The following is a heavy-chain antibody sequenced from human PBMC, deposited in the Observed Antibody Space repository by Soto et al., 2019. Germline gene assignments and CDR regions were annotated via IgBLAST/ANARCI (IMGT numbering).Heavy chain of an antibody. J-gene: IGHJ5*02. CDR2: IYYSGST. CDR1: GGSISSYY. V-gene: IGHV4-59*01. CDR3: AREDYLHWFDP. D-gene: IGHD3-10*01. Sequence: XXTLSLTFTVSGGSISSYYWRWIRQPPGKGLEWIGYIYYSGSTNYNPSLKSRVTISVDTSKNQFSLKLRSVTAADTAVYYCAREDYLHWFDPWGQGTLVTVS.